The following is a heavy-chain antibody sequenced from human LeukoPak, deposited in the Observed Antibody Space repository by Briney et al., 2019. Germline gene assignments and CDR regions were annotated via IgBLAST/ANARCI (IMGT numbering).Heavy chain of an antibody. CDR3: AKDPIVVVPAAIVY. CDR2: ISGSGGST. D-gene: IGHD2-2*01. Sequence: GGSLRLSGAASGFTFSSYAMSWVGQAPGKGREGVSAISGSGGSTYYADSVKGRFTISRDNSKNTLYLQMNSLRAEDTAVYYCAKDPIVVVPAAIVYWGQGTLVTVSS. J-gene: IGHJ4*02. CDR1: GFTFSSYA. V-gene: IGHV3-23*01.